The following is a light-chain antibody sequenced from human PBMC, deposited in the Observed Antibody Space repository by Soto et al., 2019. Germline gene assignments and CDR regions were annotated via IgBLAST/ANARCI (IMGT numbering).Light chain of an antibody. CDR1: SSDVGGYNY. CDR2: EVS. CDR3: SSYTSSSTLYV. J-gene: IGLJ1*01. Sequence: QSALTQPASVSGSPGQPITISCTGTSSDVGGYNYVSWYQQHPGKAPNLMIYEVSNRPSGVSNRFSGSKSGNTASLTISGLQAEDEADYYCSSYTSSSTLYVFGTGTKVTVL. V-gene: IGLV2-14*01.